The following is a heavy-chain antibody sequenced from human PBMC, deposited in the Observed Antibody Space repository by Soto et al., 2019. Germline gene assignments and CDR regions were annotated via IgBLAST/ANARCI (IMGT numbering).Heavy chain of an antibody. V-gene: IGHV3-23*01. CDR1: GFTFSSYA. CDR3: AKARGWNPANWCDT. CDR2: ISGSGGST. D-gene: IGHD1-1*01. Sequence: GGSLRRSGAASGFTFSSYAMSWVRQAPGKGLEWVSAISGSGGSTYSAASVKGRFTISRDNSKNTLYLQMSSLRAEAIPAQDCAKARGWNPANWCDTWRQGTLVSVSS. J-gene: IGHJ5*02.